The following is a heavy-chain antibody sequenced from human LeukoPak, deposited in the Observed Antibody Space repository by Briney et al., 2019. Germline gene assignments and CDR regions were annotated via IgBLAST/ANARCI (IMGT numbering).Heavy chain of an antibody. CDR2: INHSGST. CDR1: GGSFSGYY. J-gene: IGHJ4*02. CDR3: ARVGLLWFGESAFDY. D-gene: IGHD3-10*01. V-gene: IGHV4-34*01. Sequence: SETLSLTCAVYGGSFSGYYWSWTRQPPGKGLEWIGEINHSGSTNYNPSLKSRVTISVDTSKNQFSLKLSSVTAADTAVYYCARVGLLWFGESAFDYWGQGTLVTVSS.